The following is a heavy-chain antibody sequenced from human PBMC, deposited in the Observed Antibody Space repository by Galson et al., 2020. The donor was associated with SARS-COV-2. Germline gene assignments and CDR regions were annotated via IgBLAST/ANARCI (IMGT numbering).Heavy chain of an antibody. CDR1: GYNFRNHW. J-gene: IGHJ4*02. D-gene: IGHD2-8*01. V-gene: IGHV5-51*01. Sequence: KVSCVTSGYNFRNHWIAWVRQMPAKGLEWMGIIFPDDSDTRFSPPFKGKVTILADKSTATAYLDWSSLKASDTGIYYCARLGCTNGICYLDYWGQGTPVAVSS. CDR3: ARLGCTNGICYLDY. CDR2: IFPDDSDT.